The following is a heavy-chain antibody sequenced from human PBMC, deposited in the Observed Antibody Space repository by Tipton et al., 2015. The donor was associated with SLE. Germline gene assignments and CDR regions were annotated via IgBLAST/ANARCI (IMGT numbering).Heavy chain of an antibody. CDR1: GGSISSSSYY. CDR3: ARGGWYYFDF. V-gene: IGHV4-39*07. Sequence: TLSLTCTVSGGSISSSSYYWGWIRQPPGKGLEWIGSISYSGSTFYNPSLKSRVTISVDTSKNQFSLKLSSVTAADTAVYYCARGGWYYFDFWGQGTLVTVSS. CDR2: ISYSGST. J-gene: IGHJ4*02. D-gene: IGHD6-19*01.